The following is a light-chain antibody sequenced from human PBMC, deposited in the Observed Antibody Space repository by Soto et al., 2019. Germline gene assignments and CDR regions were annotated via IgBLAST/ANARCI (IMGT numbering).Light chain of an antibody. Sequence: QAVVTQPPSASGTPGQRVTISCSGSSSNIGSNTVNWYQQFPGTAPKLLLYGNNQRPSGVPDRFSGSKSGTSASLAISGLQSEDEADYYCATWDNSLSGRVFGGGTKVTVL. CDR1: SSNIGSNT. CDR2: GNN. J-gene: IGLJ3*02. CDR3: ATWDNSLSGRV. V-gene: IGLV1-44*01.